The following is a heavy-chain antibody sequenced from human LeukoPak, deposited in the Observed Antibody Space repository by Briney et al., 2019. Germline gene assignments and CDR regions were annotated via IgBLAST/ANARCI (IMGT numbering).Heavy chain of an antibody. Sequence: SGGSLRLSCVASGFTFSTYNMNWVRQAPGKGLEWVSSISISSSYIYYADSVKGRFTISRDNAKNSLYLQMNSLRAEDTAVYYCARDPAGYCSGNSCESGWFDPWGQGTLVTVSS. CDR1: GFTFSTYN. CDR3: ARDPAGYCSGNSCESGWFDP. D-gene: IGHD2-15*01. CDR2: ISISSSYI. V-gene: IGHV3-21*01. J-gene: IGHJ5*02.